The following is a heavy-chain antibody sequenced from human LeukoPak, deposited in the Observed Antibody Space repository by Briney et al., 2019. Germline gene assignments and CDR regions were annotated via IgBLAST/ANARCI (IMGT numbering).Heavy chain of an antibody. CDR2: ITPNSGGT. J-gene: IGHJ4*02. D-gene: IGHD3-16*01. V-gene: IGHV1-2*02. CDR1: GYTFTDYY. Sequence: GVSVRVSCKASGYTFTDYYLHWVRQAPGHGLEWMGWITPNSGGTNHAQKFQGRVTMTRHTSITTAYMELNRLRSDDTAVYYCARAYTSPNGPYWGQGILVTVSS. CDR3: ARAYTSPNGPY.